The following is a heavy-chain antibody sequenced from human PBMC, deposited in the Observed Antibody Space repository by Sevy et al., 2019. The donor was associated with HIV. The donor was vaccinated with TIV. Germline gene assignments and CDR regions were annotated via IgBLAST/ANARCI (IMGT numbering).Heavy chain of an antibody. CDR2: IFRNFRGVDVT. D-gene: IGHD3-22*01. V-gene: IGHV3-23*01. J-gene: IGHJ3*02. CDR1: GFTFTSYA. Sequence: GGSLRLSCTTSGFTFTSYAMNWVRQAPGKGLEWVSTIFRNFRGVDVTYDADSVKGRFTISRDSSRNTLYLQMNSLRAEDTAVYYCAGARYDSSGSFDAVDIWGQGTMVTVS. CDR3: AGARYDSSGSFDAVDI.